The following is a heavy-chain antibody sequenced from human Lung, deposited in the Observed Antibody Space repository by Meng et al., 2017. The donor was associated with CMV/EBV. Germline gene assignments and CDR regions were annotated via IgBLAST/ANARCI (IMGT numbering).Heavy chain of an antibody. D-gene: IGHD6-13*01. V-gene: IGHV3-23*01. CDR2: VLGTGPT. J-gene: IGHJ4*02. CDR1: GFTFNNYA. Sequence: SSGFTFNNYAMTWVRQAPGKGLEWVSTVLGTGPTYYADYVKGRFTISRDDSRNTLFLQLNSLRDEDTAVFYCARGDSSTTWLVFDYWGLGTLVTVSS. CDR3: ARGDSSTTWLVFDY.